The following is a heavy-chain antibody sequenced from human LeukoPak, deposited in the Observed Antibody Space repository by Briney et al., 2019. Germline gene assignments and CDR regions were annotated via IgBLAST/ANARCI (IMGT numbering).Heavy chain of an antibody. J-gene: IGHJ6*02. V-gene: IGHV1-3*01. Sequence: ASVKVSCKASGYTFTSYAMHWVRQAPGQRLEWMGWINAGNGNTKYSQKFQGRVTITRDTSASTAYMELSSLRSEDTAVYYCASPVDRDHPQDYHYYYYGMDVWGQGTTVTVSS. CDR1: GYTFTSYA. CDR3: ASPVDRDHPQDYHYYYYGMDV. D-gene: IGHD5-12*01. CDR2: INAGNGNT.